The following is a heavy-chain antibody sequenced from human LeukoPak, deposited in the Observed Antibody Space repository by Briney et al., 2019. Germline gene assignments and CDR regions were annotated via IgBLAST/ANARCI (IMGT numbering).Heavy chain of an antibody. CDR1: GYTFTGYY. Sequence: ASVKVSCKASGYTFTGYYMHWVRQAPGQGLEWMGWINPNSGGTNYAQKFQGRVTMTRDTSISTAYMELSRLRSDDTAVYYCARAPSIAAAGKTDWFDPWGQGTLVTVSS. CDR3: ARAPSIAAAGKTDWFDP. CDR2: INPNSGGT. J-gene: IGHJ5*02. D-gene: IGHD6-13*01. V-gene: IGHV1-2*02.